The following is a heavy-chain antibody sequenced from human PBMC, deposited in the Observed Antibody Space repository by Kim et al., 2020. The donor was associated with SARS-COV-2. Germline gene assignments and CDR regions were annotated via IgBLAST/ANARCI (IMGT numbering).Heavy chain of an antibody. CDR3: ARLGVERGGY. J-gene: IGHJ4*02. V-gene: IGHV3-30*01. CDR2: NK. Sequence: NKYSPDSVTARFTISRDNSKNTLYVQMNSLRVEDTAVYYCARLGVERGGYWGQGTLVTVSS. D-gene: IGHD1-1*01.